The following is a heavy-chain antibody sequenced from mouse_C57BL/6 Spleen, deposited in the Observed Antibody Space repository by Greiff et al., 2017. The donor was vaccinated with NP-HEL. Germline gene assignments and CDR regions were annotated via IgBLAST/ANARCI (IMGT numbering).Heavy chain of an antibody. Sequence: EVKVVESGGGLVKPGGSLKLSCAASGFTFSDYGMHWVRQAPEKGLEWVAYISSGSSTIYYADTVKGRFTISRDNAKNTLFLQMTSLRSEDTAMYYCARRYGEAFDYWGQGTTLTVSS. CDR2: ISSGSSTI. CDR3: ARRYGEAFDY. V-gene: IGHV5-17*01. J-gene: IGHJ2*01. D-gene: IGHD1-1*01. CDR1: GFTFSDYG.